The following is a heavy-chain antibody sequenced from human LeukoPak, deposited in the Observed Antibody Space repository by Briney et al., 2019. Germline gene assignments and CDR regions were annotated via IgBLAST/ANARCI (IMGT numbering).Heavy chain of an antibody. Sequence: SETLSLTCTVSGGSISGGGYYWSWIRQHPGKGLEWIGYIYYSGSTYYNPSLKSRVTISVDTSKNQFSLKLSSVTAADTAVYYCARWTKSPYYYYGMDVWGQGTTVTVSS. V-gene: IGHV4-31*03. J-gene: IGHJ6*02. CDR3: ARWTKSPYYYYGMDV. D-gene: IGHD3/OR15-3a*01. CDR2: IYYSGST. CDR1: GGSISGGGYY.